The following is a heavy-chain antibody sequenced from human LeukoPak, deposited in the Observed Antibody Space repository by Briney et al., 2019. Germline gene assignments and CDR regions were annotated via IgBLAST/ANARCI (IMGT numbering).Heavy chain of an antibody. V-gene: IGHV1-69*04. Sequence: ASVKVSCKASGGTFSSYAISWVRQAPGQGLEWMGRIIPIFGIANYAQKFQGRVTITADKSTSTAYMELSSLRSEDTAVYYCARDPSPPAGFWCGQNTYYYYGMDVWGQGTTVTVSS. CDR3: ARDPSPPAGFWCGQNTYYYYGMDV. J-gene: IGHJ6*02. CDR2: IIPIFGIA. D-gene: IGHD3-3*01. CDR1: GGTFSSYA.